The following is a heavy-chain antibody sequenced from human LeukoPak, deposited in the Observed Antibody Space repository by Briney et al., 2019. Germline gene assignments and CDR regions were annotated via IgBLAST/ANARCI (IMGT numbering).Heavy chain of an antibody. CDR3: AKEGSSWNVDY. D-gene: IGHD6-13*01. CDR2: MSGTGGRT. Sequence: GSLRLSCAASGFAFDTYAMTWVRQAPGKGLERVSTMSGTGGRTFYGDSVKGRFTISRDRSKNTVYLQMNSLRPEDTAIYYCAKEGSSWNVDYWGQGTLVTVSS. CDR1: GFAFDTYA. V-gene: IGHV3-23*01. J-gene: IGHJ4*02.